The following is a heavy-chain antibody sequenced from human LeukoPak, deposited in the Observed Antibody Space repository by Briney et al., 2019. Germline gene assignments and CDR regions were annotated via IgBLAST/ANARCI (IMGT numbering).Heavy chain of an antibody. CDR3: ARDKVRGIGYCSSTSCPRDY. Sequence: SVKVSCKASVGTFSSYAISWVRQAPGQGLEWMGRIIPIFGIANYAQKFQGRVTITADKSTSTAYMELSSLRSEDTAVYYCARDKVRGIGYCSSTSCPRDYWGQGTLVTVSS. V-gene: IGHV1-69*04. CDR2: IIPIFGIA. CDR1: VGTFSSYA. D-gene: IGHD2-2*01. J-gene: IGHJ4*02.